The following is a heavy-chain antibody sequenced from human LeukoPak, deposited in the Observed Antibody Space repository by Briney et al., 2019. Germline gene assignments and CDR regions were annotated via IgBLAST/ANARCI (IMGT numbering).Heavy chain of an antibody. Sequence: GGSLRLSCAASGFTVSSNYMTWVRQAPGKGLEWVSVIYSGGSTYYADSVKGRFTLSRDNSMNTLYLQMNSLRPEGTAVYYCARVGRYCSSTSCYYYYYMDVWGKGTTVTVS. CDR2: IYSGGST. D-gene: IGHD2-2*01. V-gene: IGHV3-66*02. J-gene: IGHJ6*03. CDR1: GFTVSSNY. CDR3: ARVGRYCSSTSCYYYYYMDV.